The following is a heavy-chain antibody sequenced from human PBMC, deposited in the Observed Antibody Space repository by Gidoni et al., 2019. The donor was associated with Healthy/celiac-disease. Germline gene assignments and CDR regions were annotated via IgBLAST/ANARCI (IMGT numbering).Heavy chain of an antibody. J-gene: IGHJ4*02. CDR1: GFTFSSYA. V-gene: IGHV3-23*01. Sequence: EVQLLESGGGWVQPGGSLRLSCAASGFTFSSYAMGWVRQATGRGLEWVSAISGSGGSTYYADSVKGRFTISRDNSKNTLYLQMNSLRAEDTAVYYCAKDQDIVVVVAATPFDYWGQGTLVTVSS. CDR3: AKDQDIVVVVAATPFDY. CDR2: ISGSGGST. D-gene: IGHD2-15*01.